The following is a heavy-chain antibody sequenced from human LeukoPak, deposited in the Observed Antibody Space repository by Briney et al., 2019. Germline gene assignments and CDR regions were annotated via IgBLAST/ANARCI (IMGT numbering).Heavy chain of an antibody. CDR2: ISANNGNP. CDR3: ARDPRRYYYGSGSYYPLYNWFDP. D-gene: IGHD3-10*01. CDR1: GYTFTSYG. Sequence: GASVKVSCKASGYTFTSYGISWVRQAPGQGLEWMGWISANNGNPNYAQKLQGRVTMTTDTSTSTAYMELRSLRSDDTAVYYCARDPRRYYYGSGSYYPLYNWFDPWGQGTLVTVSS. J-gene: IGHJ5*02. V-gene: IGHV1-18*04.